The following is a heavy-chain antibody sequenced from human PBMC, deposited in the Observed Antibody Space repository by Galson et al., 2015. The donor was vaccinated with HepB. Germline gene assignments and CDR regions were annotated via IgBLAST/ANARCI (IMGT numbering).Heavy chain of an antibody. CDR3: ARDRKFGELGPGYMDV. Sequence: SVKVSCKASGGTFNSNGISWVRQAPGQGLEWMGRITPILGIANYAQKFQGRVTITADKSTSTVYMELSSLRSEDTAVYYCARDRKFGELGPGYMDVWGKGTTVTVSS. CDR2: ITPILGIA. CDR1: GGTFNSNG. J-gene: IGHJ6*03. V-gene: IGHV1-69*04. D-gene: IGHD3-10*01.